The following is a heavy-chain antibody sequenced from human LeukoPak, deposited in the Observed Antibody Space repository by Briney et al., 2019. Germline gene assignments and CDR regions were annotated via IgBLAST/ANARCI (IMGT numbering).Heavy chain of an antibody. CDR2: ISYDGSNK. CDR3: ARARGYDLGYYLGY. Sequence: GGSLRLSCAASGFTFSSYAMHWVRQAPVKVLEWVAVISYDGSNKYYADSVKGRFTISRDNSKNTLYLQMNSLRAEDTAVYYCARARGYDLGYYLGYWGQGTLVTVSS. CDR1: GFTFSSYA. D-gene: IGHD2-15*01. V-gene: IGHV3-30-3*01. J-gene: IGHJ4*02.